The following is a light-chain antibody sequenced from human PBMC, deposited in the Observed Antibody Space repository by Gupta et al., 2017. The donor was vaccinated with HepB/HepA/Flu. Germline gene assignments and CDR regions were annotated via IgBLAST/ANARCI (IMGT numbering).Light chain of an antibody. CDR1: QSISSY. CDR2: AAS. J-gene: IGKJ2*01. CDR3: QQSYSAPYT. Sequence: DIQMTQPLLSLSDSVGDRVTITCRASQSISSYLNGYQQKPGKAPKLLIYAASSLQSGVPSRFSGSGSGTHFTLTISSLQPEDFATYYCQQSYSAPYTFAQGTKLEIK. V-gene: IGKV1-39*01.